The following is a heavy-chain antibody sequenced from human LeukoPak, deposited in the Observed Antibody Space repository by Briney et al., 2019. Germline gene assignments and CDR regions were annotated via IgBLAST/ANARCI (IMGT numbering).Heavy chain of an antibody. CDR1: GLTFSTYA. J-gene: IGHJ6*03. CDR3: VANMYKYMDV. V-gene: IGHV3-23*01. CDR2: ISGNGATT. Sequence: GGSLRLSSAVSGLTFSTYAMSWVRQAPGRGLEWVSSISGNGATTYYADSVKGRFSISRDNSKKTAFLQMNSLRAGDTAVYYAVANMYKYMDVWGKGTTVTVSS. D-gene: IGHD1-1*01.